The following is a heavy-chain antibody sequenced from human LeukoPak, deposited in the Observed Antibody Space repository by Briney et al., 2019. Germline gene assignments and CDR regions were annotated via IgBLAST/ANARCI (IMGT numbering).Heavy chain of an antibody. V-gene: IGHV3-7*03. CDR3: AKVPMVTTVTVFDY. CDR1: GFIFKDYW. J-gene: IGHJ4*02. D-gene: IGHD4-17*01. CDR2: IKQDGSEK. Sequence: GGSLRLSCAASGFIFKDYWMIWVRQAPGKGLEWVANIKQDGSEKYYVDSVKGRFTISRDNSKNTLYLQMNSLRAEDTAVYYCAKVPMVTTVTVFDYWGQGTLVTVSS.